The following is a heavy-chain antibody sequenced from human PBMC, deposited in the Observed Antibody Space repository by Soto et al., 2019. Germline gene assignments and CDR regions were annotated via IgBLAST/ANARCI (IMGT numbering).Heavy chain of an antibody. CDR1: GDSISSGGYY. Sequence: QVQLQESGPGLVKPSQTLSLTCTVSGDSISSGGYYWSWIRQHPGKGLEWIGYIFYTGSTHYNPSLNSRLSISVDTSKNQFSLKLTSVTAADTAIYYCARDRVRRDNKPYGMDVWGQGTTVTVSS. J-gene: IGHJ6*02. CDR2: IFYTGST. V-gene: IGHV4-31*03. D-gene: IGHD2-21*01. CDR3: ARDRVRRDNKPYGMDV.